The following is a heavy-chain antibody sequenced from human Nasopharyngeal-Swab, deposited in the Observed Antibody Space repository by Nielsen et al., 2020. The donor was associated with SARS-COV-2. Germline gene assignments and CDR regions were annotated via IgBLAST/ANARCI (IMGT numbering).Heavy chain of an antibody. J-gene: IGHJ5*02. Sequence: VTLSFTCAASGITFSTYAMTWVRQAPGKGLEWLSTMSGSGSGTYYADSVKGRFIISRDNSKSTLYLQMDSLRAEEPAIYYCANARIGYSGYDFPLGWFDPWGQGTLVSVSS. V-gene: IGHV3-23*01. CDR1: GITFSTYA. D-gene: IGHD5-12*01. CDR2: MSGSGSGT. CDR3: ANARIGYSGYDFPLGWFDP.